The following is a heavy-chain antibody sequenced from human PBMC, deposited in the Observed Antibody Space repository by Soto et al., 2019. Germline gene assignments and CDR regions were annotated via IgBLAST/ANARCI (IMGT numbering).Heavy chain of an antibody. CDR3: AMGGYGDYVTYYDYYYMDV. V-gene: IGHV1-69*02. Sequence: QVQLVQSGAEVKKPGSSVKVSCKASGGTFSSYTISWVRQAPGQGLEWMGRLIPILGIANYAQKFQGRVTITADKSTITAYMELSSLRSEDTAVYYCAMGGYGDYVTYYDYYYMDVCGNGTTVTVAS. CDR2: LIPILGIA. CDR1: GGTFSSYT. J-gene: IGHJ6*03. D-gene: IGHD4-17*01.